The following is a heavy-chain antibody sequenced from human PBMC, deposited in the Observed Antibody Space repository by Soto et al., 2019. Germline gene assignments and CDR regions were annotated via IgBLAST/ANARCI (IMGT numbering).Heavy chain of an antibody. CDR1: GFSLSTSGVG. CDR2: IYWDDDK. Sequence: QITLKESGPTLVKPTQTLTLTCTFSGFSLSTSGVGVGWIRQPPGKALEWLALIYWDDDKRYSPSLKSRLTITKDTSKNQVVLTMTNMDPEDTATYYCALVLLWFGDGEPTRNWFDPWGQGTLVTVSS. J-gene: IGHJ5*02. V-gene: IGHV2-5*02. D-gene: IGHD3-10*01. CDR3: ALVLLWFGDGEPTRNWFDP.